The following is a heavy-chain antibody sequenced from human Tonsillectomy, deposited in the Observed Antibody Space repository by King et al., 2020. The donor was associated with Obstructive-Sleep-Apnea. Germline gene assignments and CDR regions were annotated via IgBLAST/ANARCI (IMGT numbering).Heavy chain of an antibody. D-gene: IGHD3-10*01. V-gene: IGHV4-59*08. Sequence: VQLQESGPGLVKPSETLSLTCTVSVGSMSTYYWSWIRQPPGKGLEWIGYIYYSGSTNYNPSLKSRVTISVDTSKYQFSLKLTSVTAADTAMYYCARHAPPTIWFGESLGRNWFDPWGQGTLVTVSS. CDR2: IYYSGST. J-gene: IGHJ5*02. CDR3: ARHAPPTIWFGESLGRNWFDP. CDR1: VGSMSTYY.